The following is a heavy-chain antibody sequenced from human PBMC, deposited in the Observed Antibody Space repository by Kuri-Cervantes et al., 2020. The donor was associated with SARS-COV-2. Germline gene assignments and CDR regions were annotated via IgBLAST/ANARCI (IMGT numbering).Heavy chain of an antibody. D-gene: IGHD6-19*01. CDR3: ARHSGSGWTGNWFDP. V-gene: IGHV1-69*06. Sequence: SVKVSCKASGGTFSSYAISWVRQAPGQGLEWMGGIIPIFGTANYAQKFQGRVTVTADKSTSTAYMELSSLRSEDTAVYYCARHSGSGWTGNWFDPWGQGTLVTVSS. CDR1: GGTFSSYA. J-gene: IGHJ5*02. CDR2: IIPIFGTA.